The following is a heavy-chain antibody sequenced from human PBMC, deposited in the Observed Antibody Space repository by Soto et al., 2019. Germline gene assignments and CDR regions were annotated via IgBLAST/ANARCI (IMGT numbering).Heavy chain of an antibody. J-gene: IGHJ6*02. CDR3: ARIVQKDGGLLSNYYYGLDV. CDR1: GGAVSGGYYY. CDR2: IDYSGST. Sequence: PSETLSLTCTVSGGAVSGGYYYWSWIRQPPGTGLEWLGYIDYSGSTNYNPSLKSRVTVSVDTSKNQFSLKLSSVTAADTAVYYCARIVQKDGGLLSNYYYGLDVWGQGTTVTVSS. V-gene: IGHV4-61*01. D-gene: IGHD3-10*01.